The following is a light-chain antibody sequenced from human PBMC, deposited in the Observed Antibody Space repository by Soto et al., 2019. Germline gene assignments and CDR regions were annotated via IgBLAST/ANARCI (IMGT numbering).Light chain of an antibody. V-gene: IGLV2-14*01. CDR3: SSYTRTVTLV. Sequence: QSVLTQPASVSGSPGQSITISCTGTTDDIGHYKSVPWYQQHPAKAPKLIISEVSNRPSGISNRFSGSKSGNTAFLTISGLQAEDEADYYCSSYTRTVTLVFGGGTKLTVL. CDR1: TDDIGHYKS. CDR2: EVS. J-gene: IGLJ3*02.